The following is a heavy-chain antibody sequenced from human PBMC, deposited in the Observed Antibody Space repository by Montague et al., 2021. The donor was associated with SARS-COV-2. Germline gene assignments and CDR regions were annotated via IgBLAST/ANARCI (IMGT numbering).Heavy chain of an antibody. D-gene: IGHD2-2*01. Sequence: CAISGDSVSSNIATWNWIRQSPSRGLEWLGRTYYRSKWYNDYAEXVRSRITIDPDTSKHQFSLHLNSATPEDTAVYYCARIPVGSKYYFDFWGQGTLVTASS. CDR1: GDSVSSNIAT. CDR2: TYYRSKWYN. V-gene: IGHV6-1*01. CDR3: ARIPVGSKYYFDF. J-gene: IGHJ4*02.